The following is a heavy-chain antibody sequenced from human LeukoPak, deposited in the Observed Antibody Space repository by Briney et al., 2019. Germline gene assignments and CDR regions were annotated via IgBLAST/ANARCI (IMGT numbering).Heavy chain of an antibody. J-gene: IGHJ5*02. Sequence: SETLSLTCTVSGGPISSYYWSWIRQPPGKGLEWIGYIYYSGNIKYNPSLKSRVTISVDTSKNQFSLKLTSVTAADTAVYYCARHLGYCSTTSCYAEFDPWGQGTPVTVSS. V-gene: IGHV4-59*08. CDR3: ARHLGYCSTTSCYAEFDP. CDR1: GGPISSYY. CDR2: IYYSGNI. D-gene: IGHD2-2*03.